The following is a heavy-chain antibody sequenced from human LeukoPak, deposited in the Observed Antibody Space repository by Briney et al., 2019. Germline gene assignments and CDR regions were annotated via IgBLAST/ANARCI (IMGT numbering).Heavy chain of an antibody. CDR1: GFTFSRYA. J-gene: IGHJ4*02. V-gene: IGHV3-23*01. Sequence: GGSLRLSCAASGFTFSRYAMSWVRRAPGKGLEWVSGISGSGGSTYYADSVKGRFTISRDNSKNMLYLQMNSLRAEDTAVYYCATEGYCSGGDCYTYFDYWGQGSLVTVSS. D-gene: IGHD2-15*01. CDR3: ATEGYCSGGDCYTYFDY. CDR2: ISGSGGST.